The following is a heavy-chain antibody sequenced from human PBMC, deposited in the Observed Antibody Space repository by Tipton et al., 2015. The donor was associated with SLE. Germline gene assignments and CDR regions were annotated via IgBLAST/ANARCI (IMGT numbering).Heavy chain of an antibody. Sequence: TLSLTCAVYGGSFSGYYWSWIRQPPGKGLEWIGEINHSGSTNYNPSLKSRVTISVDTSKNQFSLKLSSVTAADTAVYYCASFSKMVQGAYWYFDLWGRGTLVTVSS. J-gene: IGHJ2*01. CDR1: GGSFSGYY. D-gene: IGHD3-10*01. CDR3: ASFSKMVQGAYWYFDL. CDR2: INHSGST. V-gene: IGHV4-34*01.